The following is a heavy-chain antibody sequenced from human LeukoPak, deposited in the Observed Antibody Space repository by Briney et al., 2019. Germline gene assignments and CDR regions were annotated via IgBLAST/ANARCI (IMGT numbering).Heavy chain of an antibody. D-gene: IGHD3-10*02. CDR3: AELGITMIGGV. Sequence: GGTLRLSCAASGFTFSSYGMSWVRQAPGKGLEWVSAISYDSADTFYADSVKGRFTISRDNAKNSLYLQMNSLRAEDTAVYYCAELGITMIGGVWGKGTTVTISS. J-gene: IGHJ6*04. V-gene: IGHV3-21*01. CDR1: GFTFSSYG. CDR2: ISYDSADT.